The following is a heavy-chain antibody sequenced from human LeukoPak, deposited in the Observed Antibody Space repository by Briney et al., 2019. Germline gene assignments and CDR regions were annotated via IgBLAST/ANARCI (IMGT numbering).Heavy chain of an antibody. CDR1: GGSISSGSYY. CDR3: ARGLWPLYYFDY. J-gene: IGHJ4*02. V-gene: IGHV4-61*02. CDR2: IYTSGRI. Sequence: PSETLSLTCTVSGGSISSGSYYWSWIRQPAGKGLEWIGRIYTSGRIDYNPSLQSRLTISVDTSKNQFSLKLSSVTAADTAVYYCARGLWPLYYFDYWGQGTLVTVSS.